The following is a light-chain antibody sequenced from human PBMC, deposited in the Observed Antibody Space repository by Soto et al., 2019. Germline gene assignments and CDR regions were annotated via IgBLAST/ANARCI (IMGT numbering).Light chain of an antibody. CDR2: TAS. V-gene: IGKV1-39*01. Sequence: DIQMTQSPSSLSASIGDRVIITCRTSQSASTFLNWYRHKPGEAPRLLIYTASTLHGGVPSRFSGSGSGTEFTLTISSLQPEDFATYYCQESYSSPFTIGPGTRVDVK. CDR3: QESYSSPFT. J-gene: IGKJ3*01. CDR1: QSASTF.